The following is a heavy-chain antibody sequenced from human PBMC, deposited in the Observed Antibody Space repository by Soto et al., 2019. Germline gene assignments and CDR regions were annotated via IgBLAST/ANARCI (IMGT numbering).Heavy chain of an antibody. Sequence: QVQLVQSGAEVQKPGSSVNVSCKASGDTPSTYAISWVRQAPGQGLEWMGGIIPILGTPNYAQRFQGKITISADTSTRTTYMELNSVTSVDTAMFYCAILGLDVDSWGQGTVVIVSS. CDR2: IIPILGTP. CDR1: GDTPSTYA. V-gene: IGHV1-69*14. D-gene: IGHD3-16*01. J-gene: IGHJ4*02. CDR3: AILGLDVDS.